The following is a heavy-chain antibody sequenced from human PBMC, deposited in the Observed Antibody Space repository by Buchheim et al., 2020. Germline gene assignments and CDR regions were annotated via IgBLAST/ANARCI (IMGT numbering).Heavy chain of an antibody. V-gene: IGHV3-23*04. CDR3: AKAVVYCSGGSCYGGSDYYYYYGMDV. CDR1: GFTFSSYA. J-gene: IGHJ6*02. Sequence: EVQLVESGGGLVQPGGSLRLSCAASGFTFSSYAMSWVRQAPGKGLEWVSAISGSGGSTYYADSVKGRFPISRDNSKNTLYLQMNSLRAEDTAVYYCAKAVVYCSGGSCYGGSDYYYYYGMDVWGQGTT. CDR2: ISGSGGST. D-gene: IGHD2-15*01.